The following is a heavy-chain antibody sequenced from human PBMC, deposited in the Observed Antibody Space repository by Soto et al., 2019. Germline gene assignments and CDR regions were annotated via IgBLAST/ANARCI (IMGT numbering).Heavy chain of an antibody. J-gene: IGHJ6*02. V-gene: IGHV4-34*01. Sequence: SETLSLTCAVYGGSFSGYYWSWIRQPPGKGLEWVGEINHSGSTNYNPSLKSRVTISVDTSKNQFSLKLGSVTAADTAVYYCARFPPYSNYVLYYYYGMDVWGQGTTVTVSS. CDR1: GGSFSGYY. D-gene: IGHD4-4*01. CDR2: INHSGST. CDR3: ARFPPYSNYVLYYYYGMDV.